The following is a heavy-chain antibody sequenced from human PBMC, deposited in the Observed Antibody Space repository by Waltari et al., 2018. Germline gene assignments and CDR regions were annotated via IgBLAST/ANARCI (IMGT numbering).Heavy chain of an antibody. D-gene: IGHD6-13*01. Sequence: QVQLVQSGAELKKPGSSVKVSCKASGGSFSTYAITWVRQAPGQGLEWMGGIIPMFVTSNYAQKSQDRVTMITDESMTTAYMELSSLTSEDTAVYYCARGGLYGQQLLESAFEIWGQGTKVTVSS. CDR3: ARGGLYGQQLLESAFEI. V-gene: IGHV1-69*05. CDR1: GGSFSTYA. CDR2: IIPMFVTS. J-gene: IGHJ3*02.